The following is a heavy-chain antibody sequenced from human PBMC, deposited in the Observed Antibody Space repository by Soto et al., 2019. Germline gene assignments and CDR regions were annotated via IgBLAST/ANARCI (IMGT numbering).Heavy chain of an antibody. Sequence: TGGSLRLSCAASGFTFSSYEMNWVRQAPGKGLEWVSYISSSGSTIYYADSVKGRFTISRDNAKNSLYLQMNSLRAEDTAVYYCASSVTTGDAFDIWGQGTMVTVSS. D-gene: IGHD4-17*01. J-gene: IGHJ3*02. V-gene: IGHV3-48*03. CDR1: GFTFSSYE. CDR2: ISSSGSTI. CDR3: ASSVTTGDAFDI.